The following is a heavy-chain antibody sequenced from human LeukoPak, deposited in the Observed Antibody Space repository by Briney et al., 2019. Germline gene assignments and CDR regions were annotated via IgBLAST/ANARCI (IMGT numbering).Heavy chain of an antibody. CDR3: AKDAIGQYRPYYFDC. V-gene: IGHV3-30*18. CDR2: ISYEGSNK. Sequence: GRSLRLSCTASGFTFSSYGIHWVRQAPGKGLEWVAVISYEGSNKNYADSVKGRFTISRDNSKNTLNLQLNSLRAEDTAVYYCAKDAIGQYRPYYFDCWGQGTLVTVSS. D-gene: IGHD3-16*02. J-gene: IGHJ4*02. CDR1: GFTFSSYG.